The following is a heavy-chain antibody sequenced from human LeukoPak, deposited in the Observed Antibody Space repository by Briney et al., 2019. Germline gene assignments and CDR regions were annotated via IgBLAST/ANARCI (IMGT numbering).Heavy chain of an antibody. J-gene: IGHJ5*02. Sequence: SETLSLTCAVYGGSFSGYYWSWIRQPPGKGLEWIGEINHSGSTNYNPSLKGRVTISVDTSKNQFSLKLSSVTAADTAVYYCAVYCSSTSCNNWFDPWGQGTLVTVSS. CDR1: GGSFSGYY. CDR2: INHSGST. D-gene: IGHD2-2*01. V-gene: IGHV4-34*01. CDR3: AVYCSSTSCNNWFDP.